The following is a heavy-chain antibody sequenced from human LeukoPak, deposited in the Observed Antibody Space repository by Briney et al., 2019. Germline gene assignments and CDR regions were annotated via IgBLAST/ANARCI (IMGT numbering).Heavy chain of an antibody. V-gene: IGHV1-18*01. Sequence: ASVKVSCKASGYSFTSYAINWVRQAPGQGLEWMGWISAYNGNTDYAQKLQGRVTMTTDTSTSTAYMELRSLTSDDTAAYYCARDPLRSTWSTYYNALDVWGQGTTVTVSS. CDR1: GYSFTSYA. CDR3: ARDPLRSTWSTYYNALDV. D-gene: IGHD6-13*01. CDR2: ISAYNGNT. J-gene: IGHJ6*02.